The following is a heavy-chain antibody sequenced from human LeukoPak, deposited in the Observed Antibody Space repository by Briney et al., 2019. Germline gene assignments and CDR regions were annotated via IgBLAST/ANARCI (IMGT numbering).Heavy chain of an antibody. V-gene: IGHV3-74*01. CDR2: LNTDGSST. J-gene: IGHJ6*02. CDR3: AKDRSQSDYYYGMDV. Sequence: GGSLRLSCAASGFTFSNYWMHWVRQAPGKGLVWVSRLNTDGSSTSYADSVKGRFTISRDNAKNSLYLQMNSLRAEDTALYYCAKDRSQSDYYYGMDVWGQGTTVTVSS. CDR1: GFTFSNYW.